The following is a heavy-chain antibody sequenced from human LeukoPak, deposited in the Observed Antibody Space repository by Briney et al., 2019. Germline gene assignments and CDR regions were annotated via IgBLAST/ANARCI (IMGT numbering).Heavy chain of an antibody. CDR1: GFTFSSYA. Sequence: GGSLRLSCAASGFTFSSYAMSWVRQAPGKGLEWVSGISGSGGSTYYADPVKGRFTISRDNSKNTLYLQMNSLRAEDTAVYYCAKSRDGYNSAADYWGQETLVTVSS. CDR3: AKSRDGYNSAADY. J-gene: IGHJ4*02. D-gene: IGHD5-24*01. CDR2: ISGSGGST. V-gene: IGHV3-23*01.